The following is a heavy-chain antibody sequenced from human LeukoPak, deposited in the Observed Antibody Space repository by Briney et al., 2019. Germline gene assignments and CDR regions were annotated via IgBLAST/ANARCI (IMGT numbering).Heavy chain of an antibody. J-gene: IGHJ6*03. Sequence: SQTLSLTCAVFGDSMTSDDFYWTWVRQPAGKGLEWVGRVSRRGVINYNPSLKSRLTISIDTSKSQFSLKLNSVTAADTAVYYCARTHYDFPYHMDVWGKGTTVTVFS. CDR2: VSRRGVI. CDR1: GDSMTSDDFY. CDR3: ARTHYDFPYHMDV. V-gene: IGHV4-61*02. D-gene: IGHD3-3*01.